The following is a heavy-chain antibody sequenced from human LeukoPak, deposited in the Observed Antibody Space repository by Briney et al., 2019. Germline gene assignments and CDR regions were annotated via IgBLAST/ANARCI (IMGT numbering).Heavy chain of an antibody. D-gene: IGHD2-2*01. CDR3: ARDRYCSSTSCYYYYYYYMDV. CDR1: GFTSSSYS. CDR2: ISSSSSYI. V-gene: IGHV3-21*01. Sequence: GGSLRLSCAASGFTSSSYSMNWVRQAPGKGLEWVSSISSSSSYIYYADSVKGRFTISRDNAKNSLYLQMNSLRAEDTAVYYCARDRYCSSTSCYYYYYYYMDVWGKGTTVTVSS. J-gene: IGHJ6*03.